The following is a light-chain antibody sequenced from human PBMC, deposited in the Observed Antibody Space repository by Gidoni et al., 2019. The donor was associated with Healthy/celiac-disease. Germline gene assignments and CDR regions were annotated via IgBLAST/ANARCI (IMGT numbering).Light chain of an antibody. V-gene: IGKV4-1*01. J-gene: IGKJ2*01. CDR3: KQYCSTPQT. CDR1: QSVLYSSNNNNY. Sequence: DIVMTQSPDSLPVSLGERATINCKSSQSVLYSSNNNNYLAWYQQKPGQPPKLLIYWASTRESGVPDRFSGSGSGKDFTLTISSLQAEDVAVYYCKQYCSTPQTFGQGTKLEIK. CDR2: WAS.